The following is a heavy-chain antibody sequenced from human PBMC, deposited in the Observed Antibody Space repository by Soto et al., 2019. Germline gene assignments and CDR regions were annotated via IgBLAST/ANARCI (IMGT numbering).Heavy chain of an antibody. Sequence: VASVKVSCKASGYTFTSYYMHWVRQAPGQGLEWMGIINPSGGSTSYAQKFQGRVTMTRDTSTSTVYMELSSLRSEDTAVYYCATLAGYYDFWSGYYQWAQSSMDVWGQGTTVTVSS. J-gene: IGHJ6*02. CDR2: INPSGGST. V-gene: IGHV1-46*03. CDR3: ATLAGYYDFWSGYYQWAQSSMDV. CDR1: GYTFTSYY. D-gene: IGHD3-3*01.